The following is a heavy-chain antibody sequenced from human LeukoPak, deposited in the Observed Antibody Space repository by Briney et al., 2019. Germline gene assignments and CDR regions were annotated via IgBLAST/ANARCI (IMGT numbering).Heavy chain of an antibody. V-gene: IGHV3-21*04. CDR1: GFTFSSYS. D-gene: IGHD3-22*01. CDR3: ARRAGDYSHPYDY. J-gene: IGHJ4*02. CDR2: ISSSGSHI. Sequence: PGGSLRLSCAASGFTFSSYSMNWVRQAPGKGLEWVSSISSSGSHIYYADSVKGRFTISRDNSKNTVHLQMNSLRAEDTAMYYCARRAGDYSHPYDYWGQGTLVTVSS.